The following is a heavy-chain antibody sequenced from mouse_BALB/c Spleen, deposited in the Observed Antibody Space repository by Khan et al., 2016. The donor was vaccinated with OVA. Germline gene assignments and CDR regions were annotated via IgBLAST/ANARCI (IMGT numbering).Heavy chain of an antibody. V-gene: IGHV3-6*02. D-gene: IGHD2-1*01. Sequence: EVQLQESGPGLVKPSQSLSLTCSVTGYSITSGYYWSWIRQFPGNRLEWMGYISYDGSTNYNPSLKNRISITRDTSKKQFFLKLNSVTTEDTATYYCASKSYGKGAYWGQGTLVTVSA. CDR2: ISYDGST. CDR3: ASKSYGKGAY. J-gene: IGHJ3*01. CDR1: GYSITSGYY.